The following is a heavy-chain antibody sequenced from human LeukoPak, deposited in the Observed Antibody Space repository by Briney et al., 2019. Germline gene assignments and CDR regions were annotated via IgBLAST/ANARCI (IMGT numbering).Heavy chain of an antibody. CDR2: IRYDGNTK. CDR1: GFTFSSYG. D-gene: IGHD2-2*01. V-gene: IGHV3-30*02. J-gene: IGHJ4*02. CDR3: AKTHSTSWGYFDY. Sequence: PGGSLRLSCAASGFTFSSYGMHWVRQAPGKGLEWVAFIRYDGNTKYYADSVKGRFTISRDNSKNTLYLQMNSLIPEDTAVYYCAKTHSTSWGYFDYWRKGTLVTVPS.